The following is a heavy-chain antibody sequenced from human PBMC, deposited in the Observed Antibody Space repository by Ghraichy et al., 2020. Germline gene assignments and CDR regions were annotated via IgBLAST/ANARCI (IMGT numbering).Heavy chain of an antibody. CDR1: GFTFSSYS. Sequence: GSLRLSCAASGFTFSSYSMNWVRQAPGKGLEWVSYISSSSSTIYYADSVKGRFTISRDNAKNSLYLQMNSLRDEDTAVYYCARDVDYGDFFNCYFDLWGRGTLVTVSS. CDR2: ISSSSSTI. V-gene: IGHV3-48*02. CDR3: ARDVDYGDFFNCYFDL. D-gene: IGHD4-17*01. J-gene: IGHJ2*01.